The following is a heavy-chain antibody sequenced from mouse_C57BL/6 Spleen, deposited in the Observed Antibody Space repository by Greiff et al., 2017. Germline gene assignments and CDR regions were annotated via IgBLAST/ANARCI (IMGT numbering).Heavy chain of an antibody. CDR2: ISSGGSYT. CDR3: ARQSDYGSSWYCDV. D-gene: IGHD1-1*01. Sequence: EVKLMESGGDLVKPGGSLKLSCAASGFTFSSYGMSWVRQTPDKRLEWVATISSGGSYTYYPDSVKGRFTISRDNAKNTLYLQMSSLKSEDTAMYYCARQSDYGSSWYCDVWGTGTTVTVSS. CDR1: GFTFSSYG. V-gene: IGHV5-6*01. J-gene: IGHJ1*03.